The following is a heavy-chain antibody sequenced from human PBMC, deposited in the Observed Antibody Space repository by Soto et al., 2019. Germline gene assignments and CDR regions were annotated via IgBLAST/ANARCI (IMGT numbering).Heavy chain of an antibody. CDR2: ISARGGSS. CDR1: GFSFSSYA. V-gene: IGHV3-23*01. J-gene: IGHJ4*02. CDR3: ARDEYESSGRNSGFDY. D-gene: IGHD3-22*01. Sequence: EVQLLESGGDLVQPGGSLRLACAASGFSFSSYAMVWVRQAPGKGLEWVSVISARGGSSYFADSVKGRFTISRDDSKNTMYLEMNSLRADDTAVYYCARDEYESSGRNSGFDYWGQGTLVTVSS.